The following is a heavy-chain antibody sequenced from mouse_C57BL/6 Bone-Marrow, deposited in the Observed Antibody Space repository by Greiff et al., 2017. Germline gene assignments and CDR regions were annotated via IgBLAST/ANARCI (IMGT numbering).Heavy chain of an antibody. CDR3: ARHGDYGYDVFAY. V-gene: IGHV2-6-1*01. CDR2: IWSDGST. CDR1: GFSLTSYG. Sequence: VKLMESGPGLVAPSQSLSITCTVSGFSLTSYGVHWVRQPPGKGLEWLVVIWSDGSTTYNSALKSRLSIRQDNSKSQVFLKMNSLHTDDTAMYYCARHGDYGYDVFAYWGQGTLVTVSA. D-gene: IGHD2-2*01. J-gene: IGHJ3*01.